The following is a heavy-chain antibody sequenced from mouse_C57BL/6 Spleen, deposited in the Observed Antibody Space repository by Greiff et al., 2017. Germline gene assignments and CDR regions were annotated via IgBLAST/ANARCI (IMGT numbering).Heavy chain of an antibody. CDR2: INPNNGGT. J-gene: IGHJ2*01. Sequence: EVKLQQSGPELVKPGASVKISCKASGYTFTDYYMNWVKQSHGKSLEWIGDINPNNGGTSYNQKFKGKATLTVDKSSSTAYMELRSLTSEDSAVYYCARSYYYGSSYFDYWGQGTTLTVSS. V-gene: IGHV1-26*01. CDR1: GYTFTDYY. CDR3: ARSYYYGSSYFDY. D-gene: IGHD1-1*01.